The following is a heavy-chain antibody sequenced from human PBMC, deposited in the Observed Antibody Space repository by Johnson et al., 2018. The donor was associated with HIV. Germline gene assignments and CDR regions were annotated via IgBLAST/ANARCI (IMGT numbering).Heavy chain of an antibody. V-gene: IGHV3-30*04. Sequence: QVQLVESGGGVVQPGRSLRLSCAASGFTFSSYAMHWVRQAPGKGLEWVAVISYDGRNKYYADSVTGRFTIPRDNSKNTLYLQKNSLRAEDTAVYYCARDQRNSGLNDQTDAFDIWGQGTMVTVSS. D-gene: IGHD6-19*01. J-gene: IGHJ3*02. CDR3: ARDQRNSGLNDQTDAFDI. CDR1: GFTFSSYA. CDR2: ISYDGRNK.